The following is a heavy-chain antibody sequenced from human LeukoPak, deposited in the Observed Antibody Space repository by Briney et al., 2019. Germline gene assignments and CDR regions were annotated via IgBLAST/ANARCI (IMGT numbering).Heavy chain of an antibody. Sequence: SETLSLTCTVSGGSMNNDYWSWVRQPPGRGLEWIGYLSYSGTTKYNPSFKSRVTISVDTSKNLFSLKLTSVTAADTAVYYCARDPSDWGQGTLVIVSS. CDR3: ARDPSD. CDR2: LSYSGTT. V-gene: IGHV4-59*01. J-gene: IGHJ4*02. CDR1: GGSMNNDY.